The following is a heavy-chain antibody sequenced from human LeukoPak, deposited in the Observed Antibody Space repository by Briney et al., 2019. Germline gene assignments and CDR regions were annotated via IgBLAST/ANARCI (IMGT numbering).Heavy chain of an antibody. CDR3: ARAAPLYYYYYYMDV. J-gene: IGHJ6*03. V-gene: IGHV1-8*01. CDR1: GYTFTSYD. Sequence: ASVKVSCKASGYTFTSYDINWVRQATGQGLEWMGWMNPSSGNTGYAQKFQGRVTMTRNTSISTAYMELSSLRSEDTAVYYCARAAPLYYYYYYMDVWGKGTTVTVSS. CDR2: MNPSSGNT. D-gene: IGHD2-15*01.